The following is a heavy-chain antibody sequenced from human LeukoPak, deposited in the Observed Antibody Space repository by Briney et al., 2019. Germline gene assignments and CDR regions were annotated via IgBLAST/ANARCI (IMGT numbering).Heavy chain of an antibody. V-gene: IGHV4-61*08. Sequence: SQTLSLTCAVSGGSISSGGYSWSWIRQPPGKGLEWIGYIYYSGSTNYNPSLKSRVTISVDTSKNQFSLKLSSVTAADTAVYYCTRDWGRDGYNNFDSWGQGTLVTVSS. J-gene: IGHJ4*02. CDR1: GGSISSGGYS. CDR3: TRDWGRDGYNNFDS. D-gene: IGHD5-24*01. CDR2: IYYSGST.